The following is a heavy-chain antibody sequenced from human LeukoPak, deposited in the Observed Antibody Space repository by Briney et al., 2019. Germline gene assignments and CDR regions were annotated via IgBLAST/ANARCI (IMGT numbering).Heavy chain of an antibody. CDR2: IIPILGIA. J-gene: IGHJ5*02. V-gene: IGHV1-69*04. D-gene: IGHD3-10*01. CDR3: AREYYGSGSYYIGWFDP. Sequence: GASVTVSCKASGGTFSSYAISWVRQAPGQGPAWMGRIIPILGIANYAQKFQRRLTITADKSTCTAYIELSSLRSEDTGVYYCAREYYGSGSYYIGWFDPWGQGTLVTVSS. CDR1: GGTFSSYA.